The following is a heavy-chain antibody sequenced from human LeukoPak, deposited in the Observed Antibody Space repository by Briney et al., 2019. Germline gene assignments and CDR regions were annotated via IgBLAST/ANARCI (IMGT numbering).Heavy chain of an antibody. CDR3: AIQNPSYYDFWSGYPQKYYFDY. D-gene: IGHD3-3*01. J-gene: IGHJ4*02. Sequence: ASVKVSCKASGYTFTSYAMHWVRQAPGQRLEWMGWINAGNGNTKYSQEFQGRVTITRDTSASTAYMELSRLRSDDTAVYYCAIQNPSYYDFWSGYPQKYYFDYWGQGTLVTVSS. CDR2: INAGNGNT. CDR1: GYTFTSYA. V-gene: IGHV1-3*01.